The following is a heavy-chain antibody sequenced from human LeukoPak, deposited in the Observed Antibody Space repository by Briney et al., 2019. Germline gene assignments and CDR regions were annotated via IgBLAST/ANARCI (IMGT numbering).Heavy chain of an antibody. CDR2: IKQDGSEK. V-gene: IGHV3-7*03. D-gene: IGHD3-10*01. J-gene: IGHJ4*02. CDR3: ARDGYYGSGSYPYFDC. CDR1: GITFSNYW. Sequence: GGSLRLSCAASGITFSNYWMNWVRQAPAGKGREWVANIKQDGSEKYDMDSVKGRFTISRDNAKNSLYLQMNSLRAEDTAVYYCARDGYYGSGSYPYFDCWGQGTLVTVSS.